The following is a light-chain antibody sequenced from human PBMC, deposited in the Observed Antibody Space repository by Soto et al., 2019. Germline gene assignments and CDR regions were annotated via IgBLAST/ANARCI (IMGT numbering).Light chain of an antibody. V-gene: IGLV2-11*01. CDR3: CSYAGPYTWV. Sequence: QSALTQPRSVSWSPGQSVTISCTGTSSDVGHYNFVSWYRQHPGKAPKLMIYDVNKWPSGVPDRFSGSKSGNTASLTIHGLQAEDEADYYCCSYAGPYTWVFGGGTKVTVL. J-gene: IGLJ3*02. CDR2: DVN. CDR1: SSDVGHYNF.